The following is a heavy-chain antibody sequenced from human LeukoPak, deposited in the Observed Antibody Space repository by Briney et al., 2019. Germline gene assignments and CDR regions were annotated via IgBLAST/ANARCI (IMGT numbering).Heavy chain of an antibody. J-gene: IGHJ4*02. Sequence: GESLKISCKGSGYSFTSYWIGWVRQMPGKGLEWMGIIYPGDSDTRYSPSFQGQVTISADKSISTAYLQWSSLKASDTAMYYCARPEDWGYSSSWYTYDYWGQGTLVTVSS. CDR2: IYPGDSDT. D-gene: IGHD6-13*01. CDR3: ARPEDWGYSSSWYTYDY. V-gene: IGHV5-51*01. CDR1: GYSFTSYW.